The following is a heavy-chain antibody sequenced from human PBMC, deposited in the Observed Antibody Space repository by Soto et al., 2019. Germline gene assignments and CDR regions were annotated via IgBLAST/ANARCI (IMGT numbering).Heavy chain of an antibody. CDR3: ARHEFTMIVWAFDI. J-gene: IGHJ3*02. CDR2: IYYSGST. D-gene: IGHD3-22*01. V-gene: IGHV4-59*08. Sequence: QVQLQESGPGLVKPSETLSLTCTVSGGSISSYYWSWIRQPPGKGLEWIGYIYYSGSTNYNPSLKRRVTISVDTSKNQFSLKLSSVTAADTAVYYCARHEFTMIVWAFDIWGQGTMVTVSS. CDR1: GGSISSYY.